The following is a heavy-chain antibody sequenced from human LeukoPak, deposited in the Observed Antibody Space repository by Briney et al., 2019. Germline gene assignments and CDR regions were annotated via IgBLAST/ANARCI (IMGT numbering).Heavy chain of an antibody. CDR1: GFPFNNYA. CDR3: AKARGYCGATNCYGTFDY. Sequence: GGSLRLSCAASGFPFNNYAMSWVRQAPGKGLEWVSAISGSGGSTTYADSVKGRFTISRDNSKNTLYLQMHSLRAEDTAVYYCAKARGYCGATNCYGTFDYWGQGTLVTVSS. V-gene: IGHV3-23*01. D-gene: IGHD2-2*01. J-gene: IGHJ4*02. CDR2: ISGSGGST.